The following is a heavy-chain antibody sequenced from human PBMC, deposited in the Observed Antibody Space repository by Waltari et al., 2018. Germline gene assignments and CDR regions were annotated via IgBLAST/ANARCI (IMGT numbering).Heavy chain of an antibody. CDR3: AGGIRGYYYYYGMDV. V-gene: IGHV4-34*01. Sequence: QVQLQQWGAGLLKPSETLSLTCAVYGGSFSGYYWRWIRQPPGKGLEWIGEINQSGSTNYNPSVKSRGTISVDTSKNQFSLKLSSVTAADTAVYDCAGGIRGYYYYYGMDVGGQGTTVTVSS. J-gene: IGHJ6*02. CDR2: INQSGST. D-gene: IGHD3-10*01. CDR1: GGSFSGYY.